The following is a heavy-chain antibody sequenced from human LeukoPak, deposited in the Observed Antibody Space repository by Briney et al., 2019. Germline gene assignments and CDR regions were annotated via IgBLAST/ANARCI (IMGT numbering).Heavy chain of an antibody. J-gene: IGHJ4*02. V-gene: IGHV3-23*01. CDR1: GFTFSSYG. Sequence: GGSLRLSCAASGFTFSSYGMSWVRQAPGKVLEWVSAISGSGGSTYYADSVKGRFTISRDNSKNTLYLQMNSLRAEDTAVYYCAKDGGLYDYVWGSYRYSAYFDYWGQGTLVTVSS. CDR2: ISGSGGST. D-gene: IGHD3-16*02. CDR3: AKDGGLYDYVWGSYRYSAYFDY.